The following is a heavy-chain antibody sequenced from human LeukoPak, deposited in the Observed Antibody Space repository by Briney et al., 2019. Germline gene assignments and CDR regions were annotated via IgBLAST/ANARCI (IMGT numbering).Heavy chain of an antibody. CDR3: ARFSNYYDSSGIDY. Sequence: SETLSLTCTVSGGSIRSGDYYWSWIRQPPGKGLEWIGYIYYSGSTYYNPSLKSRVTISVDTSTNQFSPKLSSVTAADTAVYYCARFSNYYDSSGIDYWGQGTLVTVSS. CDR2: IYYSGST. V-gene: IGHV4-30-4*02. D-gene: IGHD3-22*01. J-gene: IGHJ4*02. CDR1: GGSIRSGDYY.